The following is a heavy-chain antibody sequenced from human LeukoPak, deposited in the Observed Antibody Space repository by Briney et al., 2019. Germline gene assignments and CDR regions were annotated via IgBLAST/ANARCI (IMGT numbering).Heavy chain of an antibody. CDR1: GFTFSSYA. Sequence: PGGSLRLSCAASGFTFSSYAMSWVRQAPGKGLEWVSTISSSGGYTYYADPVRGRFTISRDNSKNTLYLQMNNLRTEDTAVYYCTKGVLGYSVPFLECWGQGALVTVSS. J-gene: IGHJ4*02. CDR2: ISSSGGYT. CDR3: TKGVLGYSVPFLEC. D-gene: IGHD3-10*02. V-gene: IGHV3-23*01.